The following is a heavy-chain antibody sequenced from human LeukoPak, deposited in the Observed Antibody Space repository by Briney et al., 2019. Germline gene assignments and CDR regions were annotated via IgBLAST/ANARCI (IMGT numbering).Heavy chain of an antibody. CDR3: ARDPVDSRAAGDV. Sequence: GASVKVSCKASGGTFSSYAISWVRQAPGQGLEWMGGIIPIFGTANYAQKFQGRVMITADESTSTAYMELSSLRSEDTAVYYCARDPVDSRAAGDVWGKGTTVTVSS. D-gene: IGHD3-22*01. CDR2: IIPIFGTA. J-gene: IGHJ6*04. V-gene: IGHV1-69*13. CDR1: GGTFSSYA.